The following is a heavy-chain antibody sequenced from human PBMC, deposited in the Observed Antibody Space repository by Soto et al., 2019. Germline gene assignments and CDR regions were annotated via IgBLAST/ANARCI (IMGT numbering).Heavy chain of an antibody. CDR1: GGTFSSYA. D-gene: IGHD3-22*01. J-gene: IGHJ6*02. Sequence: QVQLVQSGAEVKKPGSSVKVSCKASGGTFSSYAISWVRQAPGQGLEWMGGLIPIFGTANYAQKFQGRVTITADESTGTAYMELSSLISEDTAVYYCARAVETYYYDSSGYYGYYYYGMDVWGQGTTVTVSS. CDR2: LIPIFGTA. V-gene: IGHV1-69*01. CDR3: ARAVETYYYDSSGYYGYYYYGMDV.